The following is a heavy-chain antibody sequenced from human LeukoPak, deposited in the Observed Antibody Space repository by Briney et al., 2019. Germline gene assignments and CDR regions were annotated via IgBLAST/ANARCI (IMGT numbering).Heavy chain of an antibody. CDR3: ARDRVPMVRGTRGAFDI. Sequence: GGSLRLSCAASGFTFSSYWMSWVRQAPGKGLEWVANIKQDGSEKYYVDSVKGRFTISGDNAKNSLYLQMNSLRAEDTAVYYCARDRVPMVRGTRGAFDIWGQGTMVTVSS. J-gene: IGHJ3*02. D-gene: IGHD3-10*01. CDR1: GFTFSSYW. V-gene: IGHV3-7*03. CDR2: IKQDGSEK.